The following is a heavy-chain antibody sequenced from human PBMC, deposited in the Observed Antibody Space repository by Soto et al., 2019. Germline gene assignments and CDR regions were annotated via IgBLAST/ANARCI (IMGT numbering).Heavy chain of an antibody. CDR2: IYPGDSDT. D-gene: IGHD6-13*01. CDR1: GYSFTSYC. Sequence: GESLKISCNCSGYSFTSYCIGLVRQMPGKGLEWMGIIYPGDSDTRYSPSFQGQVTISADKSISTAYLQWSSLKASDTAMYYCASSSSSFDAFDIWGQGTMVTVSS. J-gene: IGHJ3*02. CDR3: ASSSSSFDAFDI. V-gene: IGHV5-51*01.